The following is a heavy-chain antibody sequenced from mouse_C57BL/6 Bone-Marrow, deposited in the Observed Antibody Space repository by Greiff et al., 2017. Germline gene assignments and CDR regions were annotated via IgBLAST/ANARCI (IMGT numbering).Heavy chain of an antibody. CDR2: IWSGGST. V-gene: IGHV2-2*01. CDR1: GFSLTSYG. Sequence: QVQLQQSGPGLVQPSQSLSISCTVSGFSLTSYGVHWVRQSPGKGLEWLRVIWSGGSTDYNAAFISRLSISKDNSKSQVFFKMNSLQADDTAIYYCARIGYYEGVFDYWGQGTTLTVSS. J-gene: IGHJ2*01. CDR3: ARIGYYEGVFDY. D-gene: IGHD1-1*01.